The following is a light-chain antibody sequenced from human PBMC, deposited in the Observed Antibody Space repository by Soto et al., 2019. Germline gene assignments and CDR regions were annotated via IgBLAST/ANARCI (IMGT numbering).Light chain of an antibody. CDR2: DNN. V-gene: IGLV1-40*01. Sequence: QSVLTQPPSVSGAPGQRVTISCTGSSSNIGAGYDVHWYQQLPGTAPKLLIYDNNNRPSGVPDRFSGSKSDTSASLAITGLQAEDEADYYCQSYDNSLSGSGLFGGGTKLTVL. CDR3: QSYDNSLSGSGL. CDR1: SSNIGAGYD. J-gene: IGLJ2*01.